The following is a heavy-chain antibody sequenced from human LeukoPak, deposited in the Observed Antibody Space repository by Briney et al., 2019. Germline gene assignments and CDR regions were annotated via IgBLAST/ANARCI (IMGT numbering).Heavy chain of an antibody. D-gene: IGHD2-15*01. CDR1: GFTISSNY. J-gene: IGHJ4*02. CDR3: AKDVGIVVVVAATGGYFDY. Sequence: GGSLRLSCAASGFTISSNYMNWVRQAPGKGLEWVSAISGSGGSTYYADSVKGRFTISRDNSKNTLYLQMNSLRAEDTAVYYCAKDVGIVVVVAATGGYFDYWGQGTLVTVSS. CDR2: ISGSGGST. V-gene: IGHV3-23*01.